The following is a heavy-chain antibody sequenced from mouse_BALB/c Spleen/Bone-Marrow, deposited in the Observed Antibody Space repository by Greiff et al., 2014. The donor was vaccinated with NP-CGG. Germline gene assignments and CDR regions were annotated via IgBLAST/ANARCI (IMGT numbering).Heavy chain of an antibody. CDR1: GYTFTSYA. J-gene: IGHJ2*01. Sequence: EVQLVESGPELVKPGASVKMSCKASGYTFTSYAMHWVKQKPGQGLEWIGYISPYNDGTKYNEKFKGKATLTSDKSSSTAYMELSSLTSEDSAVYYCAREVVATDYFDYWGQGTTLTVSS. CDR3: AREVVATDYFDY. CDR2: ISPYNDGT. D-gene: IGHD1-1*01. V-gene: IGHV1-14*01.